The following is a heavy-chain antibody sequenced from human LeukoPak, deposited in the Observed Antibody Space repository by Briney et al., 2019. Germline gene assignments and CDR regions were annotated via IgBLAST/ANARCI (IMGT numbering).Heavy chain of an antibody. V-gene: IGHV3-23*01. CDR2: ISAGGEGT. D-gene: IGHD6-13*01. CDR1: GFTFSSCA. CDR3: VKLSSRVSQTIDY. Sequence: GGSLRLSCAASGFTFSSCAMSWVRQAPGKGLERGSAISAGGEGTYYADSVKGRFTISRDNSKNTLYIQMSSLRAEDTAVYYCVKLSSRVSQTIDYWGQGILVTVSS. J-gene: IGHJ4*02.